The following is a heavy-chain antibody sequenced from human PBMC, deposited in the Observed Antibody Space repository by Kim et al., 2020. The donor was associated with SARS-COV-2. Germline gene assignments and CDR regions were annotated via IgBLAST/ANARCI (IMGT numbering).Heavy chain of an antibody. CDR3: AREGFSYSSGDDAFDI. Sequence: SVKGRFTISRDNSKNTLYLQMNSLRAEDTAVYYCAREGFSYSSGDDAFDIWGQGTMVTVSS. J-gene: IGHJ3*02. V-gene: IGHV3-30*07. D-gene: IGHD6-19*01.